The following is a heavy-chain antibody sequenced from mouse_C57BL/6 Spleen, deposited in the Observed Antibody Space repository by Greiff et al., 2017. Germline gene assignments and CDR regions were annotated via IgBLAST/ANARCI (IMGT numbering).Heavy chain of an antibody. J-gene: IGHJ3*01. Sequence: QVQLQQPGAELVKPGASVKMSCKASGYTFTSYWITWVKQRPGQGLEWIGDIYPGSGSTNYNEKFKSKATLTVDTSSSTAYMQLSSLTSEDSAVYYCATYYDYDRDFSTWFAYWGQGTRVTVSA. CDR3: ATYYDYDRDFSTWFAY. V-gene: IGHV1-55*01. CDR2: IYPGSGST. D-gene: IGHD2-4*01. CDR1: GYTFTSYW.